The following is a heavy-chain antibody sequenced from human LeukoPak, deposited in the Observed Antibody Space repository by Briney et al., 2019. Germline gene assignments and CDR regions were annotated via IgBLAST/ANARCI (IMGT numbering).Heavy chain of an antibody. J-gene: IGHJ6*04. D-gene: IGHD3-10*02. CDR3: AELGITMIGGV. CDR2: ISSSGSTI. CDR1: GFTFSSYA. Sequence: GGSLRLSCAASGFTFSSYAMSWVRQAPGKGLEGVSYISSSGSTIYHADSVKGRFTISRDNAKNSLYLQMNSLRAEDTAVYYCAELGITMIGGVWGKGTTVTISS. V-gene: IGHV3-48*03.